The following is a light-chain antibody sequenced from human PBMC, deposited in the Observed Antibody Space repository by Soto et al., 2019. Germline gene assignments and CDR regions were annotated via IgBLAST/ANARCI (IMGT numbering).Light chain of an antibody. CDR1: STDFVSYNR. CDR3: SSYTSSSNYV. V-gene: IGLV2-18*02. CDR2: EAS. Sequence: QSALTQPPSVSGFPGQSVTISCTGTSTDFVSYNRVSWYQQPPGTAPKLIIYEASNRPSGVPDRFSGSKSGNTASLTISGLQAADEADYYCSSYTSSSNYVFGTGTKLTVL. J-gene: IGLJ1*01.